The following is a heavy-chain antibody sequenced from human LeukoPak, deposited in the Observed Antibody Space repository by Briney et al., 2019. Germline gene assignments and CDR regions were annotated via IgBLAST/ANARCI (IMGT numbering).Heavy chain of an antibody. CDR1: GYTFVSYG. CDR2: LGADNANT. CDR3: ARSGRTVTTHFDY. Sequence: GASVKVSCKASGYTFVSYGISWVRQAPGQGLEWMGWLGADNANTNYAQKLQGRVTMTTDTSTNTAYMELRSLTSDDTAVYFCARSGRTVTTHFDYWGQGTLVTVSS. V-gene: IGHV1-18*01. D-gene: IGHD4-17*01. J-gene: IGHJ4*02.